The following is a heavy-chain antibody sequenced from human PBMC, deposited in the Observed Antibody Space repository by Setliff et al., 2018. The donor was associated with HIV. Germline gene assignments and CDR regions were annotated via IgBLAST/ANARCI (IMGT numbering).Heavy chain of an antibody. J-gene: IGHJ4*02. CDR2: IYDTGST. Sequence: SETLSLTCTVSGGSIGGFYWNWTRQSAGKGLQWIGRIYDTGSTKYNPSLKSRLTMSVDSSGNQFSLTLTSVTAADTAVYFCARGGTVSADFDSWGQGTLVTVSS. CDR3: ARGGTVSADFDS. V-gene: IGHV4-4*07. D-gene: IGHD6-19*01. CDR1: GGSIGGFY.